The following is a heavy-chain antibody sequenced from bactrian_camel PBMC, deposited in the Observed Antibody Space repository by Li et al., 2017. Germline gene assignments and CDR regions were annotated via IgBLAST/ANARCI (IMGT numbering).Heavy chain of an antibody. V-gene: IGHV3S53*01. CDR3: AGSRTYCSSNEFVY. CDR2: LDSSGRT. CDR1: GRTYSNWC. J-gene: IGHJ4*01. D-gene: IGHD3*01. Sequence: HVQLVESGGGSVQAGGSLRLSCAASGRTYSNWCMGWFRQAPGKEREGVATLDSSGRTDYADSVKGRFTISQDNAKNTVYLEMNSLKPEDTAMYYCAGSRTYCSSNEFVYWGQGTQVTVS.